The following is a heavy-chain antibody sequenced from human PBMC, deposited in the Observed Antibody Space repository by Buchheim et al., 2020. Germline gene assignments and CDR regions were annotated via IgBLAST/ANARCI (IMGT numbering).Heavy chain of an antibody. V-gene: IGHV3-48*03. D-gene: IGHD1-26*01. J-gene: IGHJ4*02. Sequence: EVQLVESGGGLVQPGGSLRLSCSASGFTFSSYEMNWVRQASGKGPEWASYICSSGSTVYYADSVKGRFTIFRDNAMNSLYLKMNSLRAEDTAGDDGARDGVRVQGVGAVEKLDYWGQGTL. CDR3: ARDGVRVQGVGAVEKLDY. CDR2: ICSSGSTV. CDR1: GFTFSSYE.